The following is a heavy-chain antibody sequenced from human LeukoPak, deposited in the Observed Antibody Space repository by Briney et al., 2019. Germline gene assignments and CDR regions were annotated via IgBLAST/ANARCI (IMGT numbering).Heavy chain of an antibody. CDR3: ARGGLYGDYCFDY. V-gene: IGHV3-7*04. J-gene: IGHJ4*02. CDR1: GFTVTSYW. CDR2: KKHDGSER. Sequence: GGSLRLSCAASGFTVTSYWRAWVRQAPGKGLEWVANKKHDGSERYYVDYVRGRFAISRDNVKNSLFLQMVSLRAEDAAVYYCARGGLYGDYCFDYWGQGTLVTVTS. D-gene: IGHD2-21*02.